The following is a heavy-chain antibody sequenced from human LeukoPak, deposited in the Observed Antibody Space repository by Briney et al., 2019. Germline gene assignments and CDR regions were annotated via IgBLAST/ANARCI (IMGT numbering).Heavy chain of an antibody. V-gene: IGHV1-18*01. CDR2: ISAYKGNT. CDR3: ARDSTGGYCSSTSCYTVSYYYGMDV. Sequence: ASVKVSCKASGYTFTSYGISWVRQAPGQGLEWMGWISAYKGNTNYAQKLQGRVTMTTDTSTSTAYMELRSLRSDDTAVYYCARDSTGGYCSSTSCYTVSYYYGMDVWGQGTTVTVSS. CDR1: GYTFTSYG. D-gene: IGHD2-2*02. J-gene: IGHJ6*02.